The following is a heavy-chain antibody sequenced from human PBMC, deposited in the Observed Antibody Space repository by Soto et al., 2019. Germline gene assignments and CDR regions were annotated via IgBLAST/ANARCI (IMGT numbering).Heavy chain of an antibody. CDR1: GGSISSYY. CDR2: IYYSGST. Sequence: SETLSLTCTVSGGSISSYYWSWIRQPPGKGLEWIGYIYYSGSTNYNPPLKSRVIMTRDTSTSTVYMELSSLRSEDTAVYYCARPSGSRGWFDSWGQGTLVTVSS. CDR3: ARPSGSRGWFDS. J-gene: IGHJ5*01. D-gene: IGHD5-12*01. V-gene: IGHV4-59*01.